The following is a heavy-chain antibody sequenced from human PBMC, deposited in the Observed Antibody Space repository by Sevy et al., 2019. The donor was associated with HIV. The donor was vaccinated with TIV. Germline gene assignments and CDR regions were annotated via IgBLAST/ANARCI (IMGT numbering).Heavy chain of an antibody. CDR3: AKGDSRSWTSYYMDV. V-gene: IGHV3-30*18. J-gene: IGHJ6*03. D-gene: IGHD6-13*01. CDR2: ISYDGSNK. Sequence: GGSLRLSCAASGFTFSSYGMHWVRQAPGKGLEWVAVISYDGSNKDYTDSVKGRFIISRDNSKNTLYLQMNSLRSEVTAVYYCAKGDSRSWTSYYMDVWGKGTTVTVSS. CDR1: GFTFSSYG.